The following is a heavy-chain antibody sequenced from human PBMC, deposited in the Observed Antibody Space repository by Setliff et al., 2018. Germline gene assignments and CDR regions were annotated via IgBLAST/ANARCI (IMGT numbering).Heavy chain of an antibody. J-gene: IGHJ3*02. V-gene: IGHV3-21*01. CDR1: GFTFSSYS. CDR3: ARKDCSGGSCYSDAFDI. D-gene: IGHD2-15*01. Sequence: GGSLSLSCAASGFTFSSYSMNWVRQAPGKGLEWVSSISSSNSYIYYADSVKGRFTISRDNAKNSLYLQMNSLRAEDTAVYYCARKDCSGGSCYSDAFDIWGQGTMVTVSS. CDR2: ISSSNSYI.